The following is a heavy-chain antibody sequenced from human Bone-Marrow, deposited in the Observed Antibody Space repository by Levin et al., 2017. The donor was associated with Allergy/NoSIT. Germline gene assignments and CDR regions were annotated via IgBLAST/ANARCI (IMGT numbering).Heavy chain of an antibody. V-gene: IGHV3-30-3*01. Sequence: GGSLRLSCAPSRFTFSSYAMHWVRQAPGKGLEWVAVISSDGGNKYYADSVKGRFTISRDNSQNTLYLHLTSLRPADTAVYYCARDPPRHYDSVRGSYRGLYFDYWGQGTLVTGSS. CDR1: RFTFSSYA. CDR2: ISSDGGNK. CDR3: ARDPPRHYDSVRGSYRGLYFDY. D-gene: IGHD3-16*02. J-gene: IGHJ4*02.